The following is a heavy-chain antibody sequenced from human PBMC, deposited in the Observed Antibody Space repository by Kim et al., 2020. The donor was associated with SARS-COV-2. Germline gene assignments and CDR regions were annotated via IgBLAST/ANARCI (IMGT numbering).Heavy chain of an antibody. CDR1: GGSFSGYY. J-gene: IGHJ6*01. Sequence: SETLSLTCAVYGGSFSGYYWSWIRQPPGKGLEWIGEINHSGSTNYNPSLKSRVTISVDTSKNQFSLKLSSVTAADTAVYYCARNFSSWYYYYYYGMDVWG. V-gene: IGHV4-34*01. D-gene: IGHD6-13*01. CDR2: INHSGST. CDR3: ARNFSSWYYYYYYGMDV.